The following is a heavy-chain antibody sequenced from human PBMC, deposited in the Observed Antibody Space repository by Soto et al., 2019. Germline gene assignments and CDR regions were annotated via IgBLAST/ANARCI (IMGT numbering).Heavy chain of an antibody. J-gene: IGHJ6*02. D-gene: IGHD3-10*01. CDR2: ISAYNGNT. V-gene: IGHV1-18*01. Sequence: ASVKVSCKASGYTFTSYGISWVRQAPGQGLEWMGWISAYNGNTNYAQKLQGRVTMTTDTSTSTAYMELRSLRSDDTAVYYCAREITMVRGVIITSYGMDGCGQGTTVTVSS. CDR1: GYTFTSYG. CDR3: AREITMVRGVIITSYGMDG.